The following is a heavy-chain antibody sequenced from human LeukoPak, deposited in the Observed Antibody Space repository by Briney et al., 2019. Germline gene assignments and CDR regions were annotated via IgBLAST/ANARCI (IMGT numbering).Heavy chain of an antibody. CDR1: GGSFSGYY. V-gene: IGHV4-34*01. CDR3: ARGRGYDYVWGSYRPYYFDY. Sequence: ASETLSLTCAVYGGSFSGYYWSWIRQPPGKGLEWIGEINHSGSTNYNPSLKSRVTISVDTSKNQFSLKLSSVTAADTAVYYCARGRGYDYVWGSYRPYYFDYWGQGTLVTVSP. CDR2: INHSGST. D-gene: IGHD3-16*02. J-gene: IGHJ4*02.